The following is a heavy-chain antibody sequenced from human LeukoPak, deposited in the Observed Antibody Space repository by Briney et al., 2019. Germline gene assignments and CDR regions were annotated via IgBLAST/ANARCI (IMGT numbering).Heavy chain of an antibody. Sequence: ASVKVSCTASGYTFTSYAMNWVRQAPGQGLEWMGWINTNTGNPTYAQGFTGRVVFSLDTSVSTAYLQIGSLKAEDTAVYYCARRGRGFLEWLFGNDAFDIWGQGTMVTVSS. CDR2: INTNTGNP. CDR1: GYTFTSYA. D-gene: IGHD3-3*01. J-gene: IGHJ3*02. CDR3: ARRGRGFLEWLFGNDAFDI. V-gene: IGHV7-4-1*01.